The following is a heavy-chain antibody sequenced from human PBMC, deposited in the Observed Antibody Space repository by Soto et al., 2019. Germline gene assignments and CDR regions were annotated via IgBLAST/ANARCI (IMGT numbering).Heavy chain of an antibody. Sequence: GGSLRLSCAASGFTFRSFTMNWFRQAPGRGLEWGSTISSNSAYIYYTDALRGRFTISRDNAKNSLHLQMNSLRAEDTAVYYCTRDASRDSSARGWFAPWGPGTLVTVSS. CDR1: GFTFRSFT. D-gene: IGHD6-13*01. CDR2: ISSNSAYI. CDR3: TRDASRDSSARGWFAP. V-gene: IGHV3-21*01. J-gene: IGHJ5*02.